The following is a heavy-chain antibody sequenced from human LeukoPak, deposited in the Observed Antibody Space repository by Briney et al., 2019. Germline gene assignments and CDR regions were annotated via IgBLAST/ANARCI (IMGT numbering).Heavy chain of an antibody. D-gene: IGHD3-10*01. V-gene: IGHV4-39*07. CDR3: ARRYGSGSSGTFDY. Sequence: SETLSLTCTVSGGSISTSSYYWGWIRQPPGKGLEWIGSIYYSGSTYYNPSLKSRVTISVDTSKNQFSLKLSSVTAADTAVYYCARRYGSGSSGTFDYWGQGTLVTVSS. CDR2: IYYSGST. J-gene: IGHJ4*02. CDR1: GGSISTSSYY.